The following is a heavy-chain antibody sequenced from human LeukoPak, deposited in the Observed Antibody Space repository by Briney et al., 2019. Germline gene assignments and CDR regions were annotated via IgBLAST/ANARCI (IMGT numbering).Heavy chain of an antibody. V-gene: IGHV4-39*01. CDR2: IYYSGST. J-gene: IGHJ3*02. CDR3: ARHFSSSGPRDFDI. Sequence: SETLSLTCTVSGGSISSSSYYGGWIRQPPGTGLEWIGSIYYSGSTYYNPSLKSRVTISVGTSKNQFSLKLSSVTAADTAVYYCARHFSSSGPRDFDIWGQGTMVTVSS. CDR1: GGSISSSSYY. D-gene: IGHD3-22*01.